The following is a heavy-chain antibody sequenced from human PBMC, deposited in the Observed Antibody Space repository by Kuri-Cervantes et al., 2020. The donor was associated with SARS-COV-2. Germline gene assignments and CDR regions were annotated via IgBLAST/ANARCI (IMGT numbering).Heavy chain of an antibody. CDR3: AGEDVVNYNMDV. CDR1: GFTFSDKW. D-gene: IGHD3-10*01. Sequence: GESLKISCAASGFTFSDKWMSWVRQAPGKGLEWVANINQDGSEEFYVESVKGRFTISRDNARNSLYLQMNSLRAEDTALYYCAGEDVVNYNMDVWAKGPRSPSP. V-gene: IGHV3-7*01. CDR2: INQDGSEE. J-gene: IGHJ6*02.